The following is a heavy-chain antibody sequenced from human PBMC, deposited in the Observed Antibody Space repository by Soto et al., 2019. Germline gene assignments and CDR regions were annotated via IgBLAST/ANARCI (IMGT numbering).Heavy chain of an antibody. CDR3: ARGGYCSSTSWSGVL. Sequence: ASVKVSCKASGGTFSSYAISWVRQAPGEGLEWMGGIIPIFGTANYAQKFQGRVTITADESTSTAYMELSSLRSEDTAVYYCARGGYCSSTSWSGVLGGPGTLVTFYS. CDR2: IIPIFGTA. J-gene: IGHJ4*02. V-gene: IGHV1-69*13. D-gene: IGHD2-2*01. CDR1: GGTFSSYA.